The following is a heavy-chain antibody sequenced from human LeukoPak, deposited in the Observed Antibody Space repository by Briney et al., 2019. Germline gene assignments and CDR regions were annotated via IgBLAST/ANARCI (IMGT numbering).Heavy chain of an antibody. J-gene: IGHJ4*02. CDR2: ISSSSSYI. CDR1: GFTFSSYS. CDR3: ARAGGFGYSYGFHFDY. V-gene: IGHV3-21*01. D-gene: IGHD5-18*01. Sequence: GGSLRLSCAVSGFTFSSYSMNWVRQAPGKGLEWVSSISSSSSYIYYADSVKGRFTISRDNAKNSLYLQMNSLRAEDTAVYYCARAGGFGYSYGFHFDYWGQGTLVTVSS.